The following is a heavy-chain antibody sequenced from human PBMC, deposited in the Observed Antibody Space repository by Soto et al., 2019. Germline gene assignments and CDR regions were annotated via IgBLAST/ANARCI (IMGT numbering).Heavy chain of an antibody. CDR1: GGTFSSYA. J-gene: IGHJ4*02. D-gene: IGHD3-3*01. CDR3: DFGFSAELFDY. CDR2: IIPIFGTA. Sequence: GASVKVSCKASGGTFSSYAISWVRQAPGQGLEWMGGIIPIFGTANYAQKFQGRVTITADESTSTAYMELSSLRPEDTAVYYCDFGFSAELFDYWGQGTLVTSPQ. V-gene: IGHV1-69*13.